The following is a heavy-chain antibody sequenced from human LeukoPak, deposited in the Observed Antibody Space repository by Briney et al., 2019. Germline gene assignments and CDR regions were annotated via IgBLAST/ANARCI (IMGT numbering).Heavy chain of an antibody. CDR3: ARGLWFGELSDYYGMDV. J-gene: IGHJ6*02. CDR1: GGSFSGYY. V-gene: IGHV4-34*01. CDR2: INHRGST. Sequence: PSETLSLTCAAYGGSFSGYYWSWIRQPPGKGLEWIGEINHRGSTNYNPSLKSRVTISVDTSKNQFSLKLSSVTAADTAVYYCARGLWFGELSDYYGMDVWGQGTTVTVSS. D-gene: IGHD3-10*01.